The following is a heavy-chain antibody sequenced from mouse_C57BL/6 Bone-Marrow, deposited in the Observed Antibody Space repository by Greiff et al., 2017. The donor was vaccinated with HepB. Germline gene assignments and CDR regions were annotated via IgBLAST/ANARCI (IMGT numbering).Heavy chain of an antibody. CDR2: IDPNSGGT. CDR3: ARDLPYYYGSSYGYFDY. Sequence: VKLSCKASGYTFASYWMHWVKQRPGRGLEWIGRIDPNSGGTKYNEKFKSKATLTVDKPSSTAYMQLSSLTSEDSAVYYCARDLPYYYGSSYGYFDYWGQGTTLTVSS. CDR1: GYTFASYW. J-gene: IGHJ2*01. D-gene: IGHD1-1*01. V-gene: IGHV1-72*01.